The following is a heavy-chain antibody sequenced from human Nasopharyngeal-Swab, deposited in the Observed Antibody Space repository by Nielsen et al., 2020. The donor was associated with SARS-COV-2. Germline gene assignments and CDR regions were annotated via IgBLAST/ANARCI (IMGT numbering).Heavy chain of an antibody. CDR2: INPNSGGT. CDR3: ARDLGAGDSVSNKYYYYYGMDV. V-gene: IGHV1-2*04. D-gene: IGHD5/OR15-5a*01. CDR1: GYTFTGHY. J-gene: IGHJ6*02. Sequence: ASVQVSCKASGYTFTGHYMHWVRQAPGQGLEWMGWINPNSGGTNYAQKFQGWVTMTRDTSISTAYMELSRLRYDDTAVYYCARDLGAGDSVSNKYYYYYGMDVWGQGTTVTVSS.